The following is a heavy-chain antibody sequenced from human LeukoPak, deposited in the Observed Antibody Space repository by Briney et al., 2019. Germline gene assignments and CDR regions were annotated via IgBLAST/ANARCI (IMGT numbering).Heavy chain of an antibody. Sequence: SETLSLTCTVSGGSISSSSYYWGWIRQPPGKGLEWIGSIYYSGSTYYNPSLKSRVTISVDTSKNQFSLKLSSVTAADTAVYYCARGPHTGVNYYDSSGYYYWGQGTLVTVSS. CDR2: IYYSGST. V-gene: IGHV4-39*07. CDR1: GGSISSSSYY. D-gene: IGHD3-22*01. J-gene: IGHJ4*02. CDR3: ARGPHTGVNYYDSSGYYY.